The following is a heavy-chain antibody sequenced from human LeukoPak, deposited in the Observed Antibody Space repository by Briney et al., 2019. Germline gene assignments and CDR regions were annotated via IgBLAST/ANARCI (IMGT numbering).Heavy chain of an antibody. D-gene: IGHD3-3*01. Sequence: PGGSLRLSCAASGFTFSSYAMSWVRQAPGKGLEWVSGISGSGTGTCYADSVKGRFTISRDNSKNTLYLQMNSLRAEDTAVYYCAKGQGGDFWSGSAYFDWGQGSLVTVSS. CDR2: ISGSGTGT. V-gene: IGHV3-23*01. J-gene: IGHJ4*02. CDR1: GFTFSSYA. CDR3: AKGQGGDFWSGSAYFD.